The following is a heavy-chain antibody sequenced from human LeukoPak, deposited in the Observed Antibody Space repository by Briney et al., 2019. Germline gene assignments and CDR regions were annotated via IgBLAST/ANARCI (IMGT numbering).Heavy chain of an antibody. CDR1: GFTFSSYG. CDR2: IWYDGSNK. Sequence: SGGSLRLSCAASGFTFSSYGMHWVRQAPGKELEWVAVIWYDGSNKYYADSVKGRFIISRDNSKNTLYLQMNSLRAEDTAVYYCARDGSSWSNWLDPWGQGTLVTVSS. D-gene: IGHD6-13*01. J-gene: IGHJ5*02. CDR3: ARDGSSWSNWLDP. V-gene: IGHV3-33*01.